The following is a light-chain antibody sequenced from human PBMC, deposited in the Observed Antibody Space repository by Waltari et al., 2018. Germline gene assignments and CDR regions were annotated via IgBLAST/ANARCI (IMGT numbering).Light chain of an antibody. CDR3: QHYVTLPAT. CDR1: QTVSRA. V-gene: IGKV3-20*01. Sequence: EIVLTQYPGTLSLSPGERATPSCRASQTVSRALAWYQQKPDQAPRLLIYAASSRATGIPDRFSGGGSGTDFSLTISRLEPEDFAVYYCQHYVTLPATFGQGTKVAF. J-gene: IGKJ1*01. CDR2: AAS.